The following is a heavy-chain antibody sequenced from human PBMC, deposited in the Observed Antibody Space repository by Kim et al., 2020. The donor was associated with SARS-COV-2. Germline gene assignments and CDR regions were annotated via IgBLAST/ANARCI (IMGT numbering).Heavy chain of an antibody. CDR2: IYYSGST. CDR1: GGSISSYY. Sequence: SETLSLTCTVSGGSISSYYWSWIRQRPGKGLEWIGYIYYSGSTNYNPSLKSRVTISVDTSKNQFCLKLSSVTAADTAVYYCARGSSITIFGIVGWFDPWGPRTLVTVSS. V-gene: IGHV4-59*01. J-gene: IGHJ5*02. D-gene: IGHD3-3*01. CDR3: ARGSSITIFGIVGWFDP.